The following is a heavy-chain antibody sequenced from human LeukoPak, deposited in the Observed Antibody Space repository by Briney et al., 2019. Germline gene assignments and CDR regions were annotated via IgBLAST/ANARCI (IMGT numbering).Heavy chain of an antibody. Sequence: PGGSLRLSCAASGFAFGNYDMTWVRQAPGKGLEWVSAISGGGETTYYGDSVKGRFTISRDNSRNTLFLQMDGLSVEDTAVYYCAKRGSYFGGFDYWGQGTLLTVPS. D-gene: IGHD1-26*01. CDR1: GFAFGNYD. CDR2: ISGGGETT. CDR3: AKRGSYFGGFDY. V-gene: IGHV3-23*01. J-gene: IGHJ4*02.